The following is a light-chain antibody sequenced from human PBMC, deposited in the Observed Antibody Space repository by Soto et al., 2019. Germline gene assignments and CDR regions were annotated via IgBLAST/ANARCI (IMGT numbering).Light chain of an antibody. V-gene: IGKV3-11*01. CDR2: DAS. CDR3: HQSSNLFT. J-gene: IGKJ3*01. Sequence: EIVLTQSPATLSLSPGERATLSCRASQSVSSYLAWYQQKPGQAPRLLIYDASSRATGIPARFSGSGSGTHFTLTISSLEPEDFAVYYCHQSSNLFTFGPGTKVDIK. CDR1: QSVSSY.